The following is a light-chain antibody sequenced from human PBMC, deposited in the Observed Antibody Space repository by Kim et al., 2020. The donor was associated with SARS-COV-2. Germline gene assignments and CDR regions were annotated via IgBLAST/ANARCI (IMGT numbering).Light chain of an antibody. CDR3: QQSYSTLRT. J-gene: IGKJ1*01. Sequence: SASVGDRVNITFRASQSISSYLNWYQQKPGKAPKLLIYAASSLQSGVPSRFSGSGSGTDFTLTISSLQPEDFATYYCQQSYSTLRTFGQGTKLEI. CDR1: QSISSY. V-gene: IGKV1-39*01. CDR2: AAS.